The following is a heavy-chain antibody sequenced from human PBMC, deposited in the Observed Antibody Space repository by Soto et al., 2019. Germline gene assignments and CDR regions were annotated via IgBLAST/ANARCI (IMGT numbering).Heavy chain of an antibody. D-gene: IGHD2-15*01. CDR3: AKDGTRYCSGGSCWSHFDY. V-gene: IGHV3-23*01. CDR2: ISGSGGSR. J-gene: IGHJ4*02. Sequence: PGGSLRLSCAASGFTFNSYAMSWVRQAPGKGLEWVSVISGSGGSRYYADSVKGRFTISRDNSKNTLYLQMDSLRAEDTAVYYCAKDGTRYCSGGSCWSHFDYWGQGTLVTVSS. CDR1: GFTFNSYA.